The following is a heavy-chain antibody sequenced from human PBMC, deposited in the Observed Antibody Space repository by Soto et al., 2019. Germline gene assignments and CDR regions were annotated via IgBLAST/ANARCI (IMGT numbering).Heavy chain of an antibody. V-gene: IGHV4-39*01. CDR2: IYYDGST. Sequence: SETLSLTCTVSGGSISSSSHYWAWIRQPPGKGLEWIGSIYYDGSTHYYPSLESRVTISADMSKNQFSLRLNSVTAADTAVYYCARPYSASSGYWGAMDIWGQGTMVTVS. CDR1: GGSISSSSHY. CDR3: ARPYSASSGYWGAMDI. D-gene: IGHD3-22*01. J-gene: IGHJ3*02.